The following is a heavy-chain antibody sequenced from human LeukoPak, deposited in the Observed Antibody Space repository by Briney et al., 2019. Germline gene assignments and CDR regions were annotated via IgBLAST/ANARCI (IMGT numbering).Heavy chain of an antibody. CDR2: NNHSGST. D-gene: IGHD5-18*01. V-gene: IGHV4-38-2*02. CDR3: ARDFLFSATAMGYFDY. CDR1: GYSISSGYY. Sequence: PSETLSLTCAVSGYSISSGYYWGWIRQPPGKGLEWMGSNNHSGSTYYNPSLKSRVTISVDTSKNQFSLKLSSVTAADTAVYYCARDFLFSATAMGYFDYWGQGTLVTVSS. J-gene: IGHJ4*02.